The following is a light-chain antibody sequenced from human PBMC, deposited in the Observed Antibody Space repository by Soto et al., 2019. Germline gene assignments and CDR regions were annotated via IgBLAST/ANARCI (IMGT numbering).Light chain of an antibody. Sequence: DIQMTQSPSTLSASVGDRVTITCRASQSISSWLAWYQQKPGKAPKLLIYKASSLESGVPDRFSGSGSGTDFTLTISSLQAEDVAVYYCQQYYSTPLTFGPGTKVDIK. CDR1: QSISSW. CDR3: QQYYSTPLT. V-gene: IGKV1-5*03. J-gene: IGKJ3*01. CDR2: KAS.